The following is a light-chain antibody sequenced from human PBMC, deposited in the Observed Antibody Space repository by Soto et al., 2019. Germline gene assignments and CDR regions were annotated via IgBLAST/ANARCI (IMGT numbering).Light chain of an antibody. Sequence: QSALTQPPSVSGAPGQRVTISCTGSSSSIGAGYDVHWYQQLPGTAPKLLIYGNSNRPSGVPDRFSGSKSGTSASLAITGLQAEDEADYYCQSYDSSLRDYVFGTGNKVTVL. J-gene: IGLJ1*01. V-gene: IGLV1-40*01. CDR2: GNS. CDR1: SSSIGAGYD. CDR3: QSYDSSLRDYV.